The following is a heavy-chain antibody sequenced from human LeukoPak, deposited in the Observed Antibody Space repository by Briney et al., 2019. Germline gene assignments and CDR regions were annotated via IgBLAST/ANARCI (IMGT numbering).Heavy chain of an antibody. Sequence: GGSLRLSCAASGFTFGSYSMNWVRQTPGKGLEWVSSISTSSKYIYYADSVKGRFTISRDNANNLLYLQMNSLRAEDTAVYYCAKDRIAVAGANDYWGQGTLVTVSS. D-gene: IGHD6-19*01. CDR3: AKDRIAVAGANDY. J-gene: IGHJ4*02. CDR2: ISTSSKYI. V-gene: IGHV3-21*04. CDR1: GFTFGSYS.